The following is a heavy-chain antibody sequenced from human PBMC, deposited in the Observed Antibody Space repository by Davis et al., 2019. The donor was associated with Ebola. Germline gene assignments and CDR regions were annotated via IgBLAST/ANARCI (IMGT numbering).Heavy chain of an antibody. J-gene: IGHJ5*02. V-gene: IGHV1-8*01. D-gene: IGHD3-10*02. CDR3: ARARYYYGRGRLDP. CDR1: GYTFTSYD. Sequence: ASVKVSCKASGYTFTSYDINWVRPATGQGLEWMGWMNPNSGNTGYAQKFQGRVTMTRNTSISTAYMELSSLRSEDTAVYYCARARYYYGRGRLDPWGQGTLVTVSS. CDR2: MNPNSGNT.